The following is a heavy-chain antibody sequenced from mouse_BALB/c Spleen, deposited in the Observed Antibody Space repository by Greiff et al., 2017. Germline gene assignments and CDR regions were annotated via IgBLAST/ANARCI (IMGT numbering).Heavy chain of an antibody. CDR3: ARDTVVAMDY. CDR2: IWGDGST. Sequence: VQLKESGPGLVAPSQSLSITCTVSGFSLTDYGVNWVRQPPGKGLEWLGMIWGDGSTDYNSALKSRLSIGKDNSKGQVFLKMNSLQTDDTARYYCARDTVVAMDYWGQGTSVTVSS. V-gene: IGHV2-6-7*01. J-gene: IGHJ4*01. D-gene: IGHD1-1*01. CDR1: GFSLTDYG.